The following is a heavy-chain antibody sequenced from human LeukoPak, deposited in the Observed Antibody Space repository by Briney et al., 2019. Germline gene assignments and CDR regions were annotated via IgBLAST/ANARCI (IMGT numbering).Heavy chain of an antibody. D-gene: IGHD6-19*01. CDR1: GGSISSYY. V-gene: IGHV4-59*01. J-gene: IGHJ4*02. CDR2: IYYSGST. CDR3: ARDFSSSGWWDFDY. Sequence: PSETLSLTCTVSGGSISSYYWSWIRQPPGKGLEWTGYIYYSGSTNYNPSLKSRVTISVDTSKNQFSLKLSSVTAADTAVYYCARDFSSSGWWDFDYWGQGTLVTVSS.